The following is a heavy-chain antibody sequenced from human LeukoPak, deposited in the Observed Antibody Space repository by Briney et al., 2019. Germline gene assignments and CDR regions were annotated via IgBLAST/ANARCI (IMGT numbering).Heavy chain of an antibody. CDR2: ISAYNGNT. CDR1: GYTFTSYG. V-gene: IGHV1-18*01. Sequence: ASVKVSCKASGYTFTSYGISWVRQAPGQGLEWMGWISAYNGNTSYAQKFQGRVTMTCDTSTSTVYMELSSLRSEDTAVYYCARDFGASDCSGGSCYSQTFDYWGQGTLVTVSS. D-gene: IGHD2-15*01. CDR3: ARDFGASDCSGGSCYSQTFDY. J-gene: IGHJ4*02.